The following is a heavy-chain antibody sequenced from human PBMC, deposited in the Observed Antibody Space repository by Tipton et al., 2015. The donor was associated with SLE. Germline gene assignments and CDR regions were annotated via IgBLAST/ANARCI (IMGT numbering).Heavy chain of an antibody. V-gene: IGHV4-4*07. Sequence: TLSLTCTVSGGSISSYYWSWIRQPAGKGLEWIGRVYTSGSTNYNPSLKSRVTMSVDTAKNQFSLKLSSVTAADTAVYYCARVWGYRSLNYYYYMDVWGKGTTVTVSS. D-gene: IGHD2-21*01. J-gene: IGHJ6*03. CDR3: ARVWGYRSLNYYYYMDV. CDR1: GGSISSYY. CDR2: VYTSGST.